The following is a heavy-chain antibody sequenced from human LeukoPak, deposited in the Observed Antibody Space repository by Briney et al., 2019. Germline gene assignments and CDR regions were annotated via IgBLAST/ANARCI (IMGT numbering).Heavy chain of an antibody. CDR1: GFTFSSYA. D-gene: IGHD3-10*01. J-gene: IGHJ4*02. Sequence: PGGSLRLSCAASGFTFSSYAMSWVRQAPGKGLEWVSAISGSGGSTYYADSVKGRFTISRDNSKNTLYLQMNSLRAEDTAVYYCAKDMGVVRGVIITREETLFDYWAQGALVTVPS. CDR2: ISGSGGST. CDR3: AKDMGVVRGVIITREETLFDY. V-gene: IGHV3-23*01.